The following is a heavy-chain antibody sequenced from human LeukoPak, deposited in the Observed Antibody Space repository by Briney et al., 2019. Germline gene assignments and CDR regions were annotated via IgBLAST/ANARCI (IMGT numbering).Heavy chain of an antibody. J-gene: IGHJ4*02. V-gene: IGHV1-3*01. CDR2: INAGNGDT. CDR3: ARDRYYDSSGYYTN. D-gene: IGHD3-22*01. CDR1: GYTFTGYT. Sequence: SVKVSCKASGYTFTGYTMHWVRQAPGQRLEWMGWINAGNGDTKYSQKFQGRVTLTRDTSATTAYMELSSLRSEDTAVYYCARDRYYDSSGYYTNWGQGTLVTVSS.